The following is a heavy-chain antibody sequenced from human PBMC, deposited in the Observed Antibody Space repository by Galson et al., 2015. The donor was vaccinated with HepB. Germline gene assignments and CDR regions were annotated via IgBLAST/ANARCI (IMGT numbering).Heavy chain of an antibody. J-gene: IGHJ6*02. D-gene: IGHD2-2*01. Sequence: SVKVSCKASGGTFSSYAISWVRQAPGQGLEWMGGIIPIFGIANYAQKFQGRVTITADESTSTAYMELSSLRSEDTAVYYCARDRDIVVVPAAMLQTKYGMDVWGQGTTVTVSS. CDR2: IIPIFGIA. CDR3: ARDRDIVVVPAAMLQTKYGMDV. CDR1: GGTFSSYA. V-gene: IGHV1-69*13.